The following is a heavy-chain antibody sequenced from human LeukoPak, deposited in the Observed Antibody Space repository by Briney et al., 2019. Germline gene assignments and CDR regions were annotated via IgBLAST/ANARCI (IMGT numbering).Heavy chain of an antibody. Sequence: SETLSLTCTVSGGSVSSGSYYWSWIRQPPGKGLEWIGYIYYSGSTNYNPSLKSRVTISVDTSKNQFSLNLGSVTAADTAVYYCARLYYDSSGYYQICYFDYWGQGTLVTVSS. CDR2: IYYSGST. V-gene: IGHV4-61*01. D-gene: IGHD3-22*01. CDR3: ARLYYDSSGYYQICYFDY. J-gene: IGHJ4*02. CDR1: GGSVSSGSYY.